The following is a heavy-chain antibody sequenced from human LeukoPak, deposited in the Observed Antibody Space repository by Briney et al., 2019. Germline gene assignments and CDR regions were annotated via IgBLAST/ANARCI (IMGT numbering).Heavy chain of an antibody. CDR2: IYYSGST. V-gene: IGHV4-39*07. CDR3: ARGAIVVVPAAIDARWAYQFDY. CDR1: GGSISSSSYY. J-gene: IGHJ4*02. D-gene: IGHD2-2*01. Sequence: SETLSLTCTVSGGSISSSSYYWGWIRQPPGKGLEWIGSIYYSGSTYYNPSLKSRVTISVDTSKNQFSLKLSSVTAADTAVYYCARGAIVVVPAAIDARWAYQFDYWGQGTLVTVSS.